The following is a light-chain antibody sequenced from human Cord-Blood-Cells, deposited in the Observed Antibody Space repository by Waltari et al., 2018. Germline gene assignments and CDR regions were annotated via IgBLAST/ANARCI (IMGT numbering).Light chain of an antibody. CDR2: DAS. V-gene: IGKV1-33*01. CDR3: QQYDNLPPNFT. CDR1: QDISNY. Sequence: DIQMTQSPSSLSASVGDRVTITCQASQDISNYLNWYQQKPGKAPKLLIYDASNSETGVPSRFSGSGSGTDFTFTISSLQPEDIATYYCQQYDNLPPNFTFGPGTKVDIK. J-gene: IGKJ3*01.